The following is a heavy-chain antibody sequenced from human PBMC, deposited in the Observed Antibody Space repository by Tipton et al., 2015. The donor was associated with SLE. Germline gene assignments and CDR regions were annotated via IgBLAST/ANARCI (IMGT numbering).Heavy chain of an antibody. V-gene: IGHV4-34*01. J-gene: IGHJ4*02. CDR2: LNHSGST. CDR3: ARHQRVVVAAFYFDY. Sequence: TLSLTCAVYGGSFSGYYWSWIRQPPGKGLEWIGELNHSGSTNYNPSIKSRVTISVDTSKNQFSLKLSSVTAADTAVYYCARHQRVVVAAFYFDYWGQGTLVTVSS. D-gene: IGHD2-15*01. CDR1: GGSFSGYY.